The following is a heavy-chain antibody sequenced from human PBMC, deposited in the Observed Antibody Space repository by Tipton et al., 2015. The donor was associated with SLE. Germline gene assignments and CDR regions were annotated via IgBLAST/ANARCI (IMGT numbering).Heavy chain of an antibody. CDR1: GFTFSSYW. J-gene: IGHJ3*02. D-gene: IGHD1-14*01. Sequence: SLRLSCAASGFTFSSYWMHWVRQAPGKGLVWVSRINSDGSSTSYADSVKGRFTIPRDNAKNTLYLQMNSLRAEDTAVYYCASEDWEGTAFDIWGQGTMVTVSS. CDR3: ASEDWEGTAFDI. V-gene: IGHV3-74*01. CDR2: INSDGSST.